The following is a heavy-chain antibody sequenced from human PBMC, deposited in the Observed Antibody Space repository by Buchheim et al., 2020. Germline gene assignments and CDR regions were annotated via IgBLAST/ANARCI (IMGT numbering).Heavy chain of an antibody. V-gene: IGHV3-33*01. Sequence: QVQLVESGGGVVQPGRSLRLSCAASGFTFSSYGMHWVRQAPGKGLEWVAVIWYDGSNKYYADSVKGRFPISRDNSKNTLYLQMNSLRAEDTAVYYCAGDSGYCSSTSCWNWFDPWGQGTL. D-gene: IGHD2-2*01. CDR3: AGDSGYCSSTSCWNWFDP. CDR1: GFTFSSYG. J-gene: IGHJ5*02. CDR2: IWYDGSNK.